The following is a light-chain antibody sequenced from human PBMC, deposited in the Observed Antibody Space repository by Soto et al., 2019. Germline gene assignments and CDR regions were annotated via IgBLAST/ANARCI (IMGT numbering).Light chain of an antibody. CDR3: SSYTNINTRACV. CDR1: STDFVSYNR. Sequence: QSVLTQPPSVSGSPGQSVTISCTGTSTDFVSYNRVSWYQQPPGTAPKLMIYEVTDRPSGVSNRFSGSKSGNTASLTISGLQAEDEAEYYCSSYTNINTRACVFGTGTKVTVL. V-gene: IGLV2-18*02. J-gene: IGLJ1*01. CDR2: EVT.